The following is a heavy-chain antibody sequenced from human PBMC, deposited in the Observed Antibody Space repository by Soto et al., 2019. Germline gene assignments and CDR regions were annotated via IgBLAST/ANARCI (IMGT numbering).Heavy chain of an antibody. CDR2: IYYSGST. Sequence: SETLGVTCIISGGSISIYYWSWIRQPPGKGLEWIGYIYYSGSTNYNPSLKSRVTISVDTSKNQFSLKLSSVTAADTAVYYCARDSDGDYYFDYWGQGTMVTVSS. J-gene: IGHJ4*02. CDR3: ARDSDGDYYFDY. CDR1: GGSISIYY. D-gene: IGHD4-17*01. V-gene: IGHV4-59*01.